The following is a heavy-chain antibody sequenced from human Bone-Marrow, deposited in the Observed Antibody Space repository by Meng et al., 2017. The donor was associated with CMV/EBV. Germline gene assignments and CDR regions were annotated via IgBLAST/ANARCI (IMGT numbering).Heavy chain of an antibody. J-gene: IGHJ4*02. CDR2: INPNSGGT. CDR1: YY. Sequence: YYMQWVRQGPEQGLEWMGWINPNSGGTNYAQKFQGRVTMTRDTSISTAYMELSRLRSDDTAVYYCARDPPAYYDYVWGSYRYDYFDYWGQGTLVTVSS. V-gene: IGHV1-2*02. D-gene: IGHD3-16*02. CDR3: ARDPPAYYDYVWGSYRYDYFDY.